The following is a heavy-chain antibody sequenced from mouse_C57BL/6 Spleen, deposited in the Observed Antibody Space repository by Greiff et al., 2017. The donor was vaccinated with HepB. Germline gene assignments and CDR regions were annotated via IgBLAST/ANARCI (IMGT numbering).Heavy chain of an antibody. Sequence: VQLQQPGTELVKPGASVKLSCKASGYTFTSYWMHWVKQRPGQGLEWIGNINPSNGGTNYNEKFKSKATLTVDKSSSTAYMQLSSLTSEDSAVYYCARITTVVARALYFDYWGQGTTLTVSS. D-gene: IGHD1-1*01. J-gene: IGHJ2*01. CDR3: ARITTVVARALYFDY. CDR1: GYTFTSYW. V-gene: IGHV1-53*01. CDR2: INPSNGGT.